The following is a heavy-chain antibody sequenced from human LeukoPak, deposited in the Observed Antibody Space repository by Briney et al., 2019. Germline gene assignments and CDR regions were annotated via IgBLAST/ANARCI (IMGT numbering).Heavy chain of an antibody. D-gene: IGHD3-3*01. CDR2: IKSKTDDGTT. CDR1: GFTFSNAW. J-gene: IGHJ5*02. CDR3: TRDFWSGYSIDP. V-gene: IGHV3-15*01. Sequence: GGSLRLSCAASGFTFSNAWMSWVRQAPGKGLEWVGRIKSKTDDGTTDYAAPVKGRFTISRDDSKNTLYLQMNSLKTEDTAVYYCTRDFWSGYSIDPWGQGTLVTVSS.